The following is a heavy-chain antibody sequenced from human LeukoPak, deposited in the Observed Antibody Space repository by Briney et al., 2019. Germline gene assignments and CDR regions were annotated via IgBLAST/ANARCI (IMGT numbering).Heavy chain of an antibody. Sequence: GESLKISCKGSGYSFTSYWIGWVRQMPGKGLEWMGIIYPGDSDTRYSPSFQGQVTISADKSISTAYLQWSSLKASDTAMYYCARDYYGSGSYYSNYYYYGMDVWGQGTMVTVSS. CDR2: IYPGDSDT. J-gene: IGHJ6*02. V-gene: IGHV5-51*01. CDR1: GYSFTSYW. CDR3: ARDYYGSGSYYSNYYYYGMDV. D-gene: IGHD3-10*01.